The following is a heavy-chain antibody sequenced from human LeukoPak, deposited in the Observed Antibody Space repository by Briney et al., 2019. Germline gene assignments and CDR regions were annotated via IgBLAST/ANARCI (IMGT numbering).Heavy chain of an antibody. CDR2: IYYSGST. D-gene: IGHD3-3*01. CDR3: ARYTVPDYDFWSGYRFDP. CDR1: GGSISSSSYY. J-gene: IGHJ5*02. Sequence: SETLSLTCTVSGGSISSSSYYWGWIRQPPGKGLEWIGSIYYSGSTYYNPSLKSRVTISVDTSKNQFSLKLSSVTAADTAVYYCARYTVPDYDFWSGYRFDPWGQGTLVTVSS. V-gene: IGHV4-39*07.